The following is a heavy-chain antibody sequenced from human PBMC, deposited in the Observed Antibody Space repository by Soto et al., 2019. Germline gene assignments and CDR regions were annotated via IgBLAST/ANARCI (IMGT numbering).Heavy chain of an antibody. V-gene: IGHV1-18*01. J-gene: IGHJ5*02. Sequence: ASVKVSCKASGYTFTSYGISWVRQAPGQGLEWMGWISAYNGNTNYAQKLQGRVTMTTDTSTSTAYMELRSLRPDDTAVYYCARDQGYSGYGNWFDPWGQGTLVTVSS. CDR3: ARDQGYSGYGNWFDP. CDR2: ISAYNGNT. D-gene: IGHD5-12*01. CDR1: GYTFTSYG.